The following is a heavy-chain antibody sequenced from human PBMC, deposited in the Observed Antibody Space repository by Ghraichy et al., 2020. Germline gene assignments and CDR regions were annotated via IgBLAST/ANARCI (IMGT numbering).Heavy chain of an antibody. D-gene: IGHD3-10*01. J-gene: IGHJ4*02. Sequence: GGSLRLSCAASGFTFSTYNMNRVRQAPGKGLEWISYISSSSTIHYADSVKGRFTISRDNAKNSVYLQMNSLRDEDTAVYYCASRYYGSERRMDYWGQGTLVTVSS. V-gene: IGHV3-48*02. CDR1: GFTFSTYN. CDR3: ASRYYGSERRMDY. CDR2: ISSSSTI.